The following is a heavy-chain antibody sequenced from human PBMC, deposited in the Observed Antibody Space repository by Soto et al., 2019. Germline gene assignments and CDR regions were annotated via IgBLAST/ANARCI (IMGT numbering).Heavy chain of an antibody. CDR1: GFTFSNCA. D-gene: IGHD6-19*01. V-gene: IGHV3-23*01. CDR2: IANSGDGT. Sequence: EVQLMESGGGLVQPGGSLRLSCAASGFTFSNCAMTWVRQAPGKGPEWVSPIANSGDGTYYADSVKGRITISRANPKNTLHRQMSSLRAEDTAAYSCAARGLAVGGRCGSPFDYWGQGTLVTVSS. CDR3: AARGLAVGGRCGSPFDY. J-gene: IGHJ4*02.